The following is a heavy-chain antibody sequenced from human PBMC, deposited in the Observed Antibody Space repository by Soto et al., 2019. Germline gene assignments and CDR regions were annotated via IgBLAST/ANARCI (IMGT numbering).Heavy chain of an antibody. CDR2: IYQTGRT. V-gene: IGHV4-30-2*01. CDR3: AREMTIFGVAPGGGVDV. CDR1: GGSISTSGYS. Sequence: QLQLQESGSGLVQPSQTLSLTCTASGGSISTSGYSWTWIRQPPGGGLEWIGSIYQTGRTYVTPSIKSRVTMSLDKSKNQCSLNLTSVTAADTALYYCAREMTIFGVAPGGGVDVWGQGTTVTVSS. J-gene: IGHJ6*02. D-gene: IGHD3-3*01.